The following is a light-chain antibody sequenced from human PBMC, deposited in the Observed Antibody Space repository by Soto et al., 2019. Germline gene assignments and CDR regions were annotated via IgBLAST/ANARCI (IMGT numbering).Light chain of an antibody. CDR3: QQYITSPST. CDR2: DNS. J-gene: IGKJ2*02. CDR1: QSFGNW. V-gene: IGKV1-5*01. Sequence: DIEMAQSPSTLSASVGDTVTITCRASQSFGNWLAWYQQKPGQAPKLLIYDNSSLEYGVPSRFSGSGFGTEFTFTIRSLQPDDFATYYCQQYITSPSTFGQGTKVDIK.